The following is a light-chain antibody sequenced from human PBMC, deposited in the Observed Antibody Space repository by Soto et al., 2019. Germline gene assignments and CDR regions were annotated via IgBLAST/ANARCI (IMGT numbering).Light chain of an antibody. Sequence: EIVMTQSPATLSVSPGERATLSCRASQSVSSNLAWYQRKPGQAPRLVIYGASTRATGIPARFSGSGSGTEFTLTISSLQSEDFAVYYCQQYNNWPFTFAPGTKVDIK. CDR3: QQYNNWPFT. V-gene: IGKV3-15*01. CDR2: GAS. CDR1: QSVSSN. J-gene: IGKJ3*01.